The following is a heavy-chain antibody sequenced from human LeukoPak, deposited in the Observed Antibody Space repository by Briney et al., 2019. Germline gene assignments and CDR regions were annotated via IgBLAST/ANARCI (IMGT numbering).Heavy chain of an antibody. D-gene: IGHD3-3*01. J-gene: IGHJ4*02. Sequence: GGSLRRSCTVSGFTFGDYAMSWVRQAPGKGLEWVGFIRSKAYGGTTEYAASVKGRFTISRDDSKSIAYLQMNSLKTEDTAVYYCTRDDFWSGYYTIDYWGQGTLVTVSS. V-gene: IGHV3-49*04. CDR1: GFTFGDYA. CDR3: TRDDFWSGYYTIDY. CDR2: IRSKAYGGTT.